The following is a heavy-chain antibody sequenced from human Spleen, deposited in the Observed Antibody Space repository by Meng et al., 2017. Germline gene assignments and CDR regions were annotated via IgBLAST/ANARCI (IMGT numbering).Heavy chain of an antibody. D-gene: IGHD5/OR15-5a*01. J-gene: IGHJ4*02. CDR1: GFTSSMYW. Sequence: GESLKISCAASGFTSSMYWMHWVRQAPGKGLVWVSRISGDGSSTTYADSVKGRFTVSRDNAKNTLYLQMNSLRAEDTAVYFCERRGTGKSTIFDSWGQGTLVTVSS. CDR3: ERRGTGKSTIFDS. V-gene: IGHV3-74*03. CDR2: ISGDGSST.